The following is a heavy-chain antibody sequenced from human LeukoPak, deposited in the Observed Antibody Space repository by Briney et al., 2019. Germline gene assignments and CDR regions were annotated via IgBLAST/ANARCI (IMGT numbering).Heavy chain of an antibody. CDR1: GFTFSSYS. Sequence: GGSLRLSCAASGFTFSSYSMNWVRQAPGKGLEWVSSISSSSSYIYYADSVKGRFTISRDNAKNSLYLQMNSLRAEDTAVYYCARTMTTVTTGDYWGQGTLVTVSS. D-gene: IGHD4-17*01. J-gene: IGHJ4*02. V-gene: IGHV3-21*01. CDR3: ARTMTTVTTGDY. CDR2: ISSSSSYI.